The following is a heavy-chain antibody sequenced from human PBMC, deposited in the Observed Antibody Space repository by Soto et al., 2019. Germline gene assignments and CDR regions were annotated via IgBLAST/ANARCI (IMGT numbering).Heavy chain of an antibody. V-gene: IGHV4-59*01. CDR2: IYYSGST. D-gene: IGHD5-12*01. J-gene: IGHJ4*02. CDR1: GGAISSYY. CDR3: ARGEGRYSGYDGDFDY. Sequence: QVQLQESGPGLVKPSETLSLTCTVSGGAISSYYWSWIRQPPGKGLEWIGYIYYSGSTNYNPSLKSRVTIAVDTSKNQFSLKLSSVTAADTAVYYCARGEGRYSGYDGDFDYWGQGTLVTVSA.